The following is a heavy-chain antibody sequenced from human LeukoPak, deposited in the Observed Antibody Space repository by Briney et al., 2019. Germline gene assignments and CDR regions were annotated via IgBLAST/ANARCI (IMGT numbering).Heavy chain of an antibody. V-gene: IGHV3-33*06. J-gene: IGHJ4*02. D-gene: IGHD4-11*01. CDR2: IWSDKSNR. CDR1: GFIFDHHA. CDR3: AKDAQRGFDYSNSLEY. Sequence: GGSLRLSCAASGFIFDHHAMHWVRQAPGTGLQWVAVIWSDKSNRFYADSVGGRFTISRDDSRKTVYLQMERLTAEDTAIYYCAKDAQRGFDYSNSLEYWGQGALVTVAS.